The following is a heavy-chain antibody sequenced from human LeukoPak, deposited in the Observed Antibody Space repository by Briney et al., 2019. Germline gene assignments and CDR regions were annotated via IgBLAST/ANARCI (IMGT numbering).Heavy chain of an antibody. D-gene: IGHD3-3*01. CDR3: SRERTIFHAFDI. CDR1: GFTFSSYA. V-gene: IGHV3-30-3*01. Sequence: PGGSLRLSCAASGFTFSSYAMHWVRQAPGKGLEWVAVISYDGSNKYYADSVKGRFTISRDNSKNSLYLQMNSLRAEDMALYYCSRERTIFHAFDIWGQGTMVTVSS. CDR2: ISYDGSNK. J-gene: IGHJ3*02.